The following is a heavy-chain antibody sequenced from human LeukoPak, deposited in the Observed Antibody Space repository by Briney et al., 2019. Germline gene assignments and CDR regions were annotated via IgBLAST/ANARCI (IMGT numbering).Heavy chain of an antibody. CDR3: VRQGPGDNCR. J-gene: IGHJ4*01. D-gene: IGHD4-23*01. CDR2: MYPGGSV. CDR1: GFTLNTND. Sequence: QSGGSLRLSCAASGFTLNTNDMNWVRQAPGEGLEWVSLMYPGGSVYYTDSVKGRFTVSRDISKNTMFPQMNTLRPDDTALYYCVRQGPGDNCRWGQGTLVTVSP. V-gene: IGHV3-66*02.